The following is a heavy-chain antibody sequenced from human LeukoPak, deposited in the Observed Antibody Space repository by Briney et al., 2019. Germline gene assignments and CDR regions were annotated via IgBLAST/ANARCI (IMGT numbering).Heavy chain of an antibody. V-gene: IGHV3-30*19. CDR3: ARDTFGSIDY. Sequence: GGSLRLFCAASGFTFSSYGMHWVRQAPDKGLEWVALIPYDGSDKYYADSVKGRFTISRDNSKNTLYLQMNSLRPEDTAVYYCARDTFGSIDYWGQGILVTVSS. J-gene: IGHJ4*02. CDR2: IPYDGSDK. CDR1: GFTFSSYG. D-gene: IGHD2/OR15-2a*01.